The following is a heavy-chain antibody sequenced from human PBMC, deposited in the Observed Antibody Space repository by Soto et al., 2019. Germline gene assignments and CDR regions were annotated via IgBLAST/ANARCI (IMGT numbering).Heavy chain of an antibody. J-gene: IGHJ6*04. Sequence: GGSLRLSCAASGFTFSSYSMNWVRQAPGKGLEWVSYISSSSGTIHYADSVKGRFTISRDNAENSLYLQMNSLRAEDTALYYCAAGYCSGRSCFASSVWGRGTTVTVSS. CDR3: AAGYCSGRSCFASSV. D-gene: IGHD2-15*01. CDR1: GFTFSSYS. CDR2: ISSSSGTI. V-gene: IGHV3-48*01.